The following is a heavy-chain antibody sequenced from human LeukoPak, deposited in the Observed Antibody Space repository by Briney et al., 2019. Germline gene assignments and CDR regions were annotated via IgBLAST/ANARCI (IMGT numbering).Heavy chain of an antibody. CDR3: ARDSTYYYDSGSSGPHYFDN. J-gene: IGHJ4*02. D-gene: IGHD3-10*01. Sequence: QPGGSLRLSCAASGFTYINYAMHWVRQAPGKGLEWVSIISSGGVSEYYADSVKGRFTISRDNSKNTLYLQLNSLRPEDTAVYYCARDSTYYYDSGSSGPHYFDNWGQGTLVTVSS. CDR2: ISSGGVSE. V-gene: IGHV3-30*01. CDR1: GFTYINYA.